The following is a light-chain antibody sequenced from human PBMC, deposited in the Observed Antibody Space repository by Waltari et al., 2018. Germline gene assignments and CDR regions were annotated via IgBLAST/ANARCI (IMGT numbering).Light chain of an antibody. CDR2: GAS. J-gene: IGKJ2*01. V-gene: IGKV3-20*01. CDR1: QSVSRSR. CDR3: QQYGSSVMYT. Sequence: EVVLTPSPATLSLSPGESATLSCRASQSVSRSRVAWYLHKPGQAPRLLIYGASGRATGIPDRFSGSGSGTDFSLTISRVEPEDFAVYYCQQYGSSVMYTFGQGTKLEIK.